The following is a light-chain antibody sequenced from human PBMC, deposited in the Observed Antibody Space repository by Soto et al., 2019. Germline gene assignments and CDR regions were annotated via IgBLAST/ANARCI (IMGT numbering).Light chain of an antibody. CDR2: EVS. CDR1: SSDVGGYNS. CDR3: SSYAGSNNYV. Sequence: QSALTQPPSASGSPGQSVTISCTGTSSDVGGYNSVSWYQHHPRKAPKLMIYEVSKRPSGVPDRFSGSKSANTASLTVSWLQAEDEADYYCSSYAGSNNYVFGTGTKLTVL. V-gene: IGLV2-8*01. J-gene: IGLJ1*01.